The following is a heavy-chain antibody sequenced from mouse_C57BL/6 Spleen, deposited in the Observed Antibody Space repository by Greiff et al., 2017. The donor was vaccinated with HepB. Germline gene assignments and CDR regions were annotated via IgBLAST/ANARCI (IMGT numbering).Heavy chain of an antibody. Sequence: QVQLQQPGAELVMPGASVKLSCKASGYTFTSYWMHWVKQRPGQGLEWIGEIDPSDSYTNYNQKFKGKSTLTVDKSSSTAYMQLSNLTSEDSAVYYCARGDTTVVAHWYFDVWGTGTTVTVSS. CDR2: IDPSDSYT. CDR3: ARGDTTVVAHWYFDV. V-gene: IGHV1-69*01. D-gene: IGHD1-1*01. J-gene: IGHJ1*03. CDR1: GYTFTSYW.